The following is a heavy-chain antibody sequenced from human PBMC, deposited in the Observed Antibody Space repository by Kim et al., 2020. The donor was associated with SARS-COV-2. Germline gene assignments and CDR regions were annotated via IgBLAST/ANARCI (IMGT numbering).Heavy chain of an antibody. Sequence: SETLSLTCAVFGGSISSYHWSWIRQAPGKGLEWVGYISPSGSPRYNPSLKSRISISLDTSKNEFSLKLDSVIAADTAVYYCAGGGPFYDILTGLGYWG. CDR3: AGGGPFYDILTGLGY. CDR2: ISPSGSP. D-gene: IGHD3-9*01. CDR1: GGSISSYH. V-gene: IGHV4-59*01. J-gene: IGHJ4*01.